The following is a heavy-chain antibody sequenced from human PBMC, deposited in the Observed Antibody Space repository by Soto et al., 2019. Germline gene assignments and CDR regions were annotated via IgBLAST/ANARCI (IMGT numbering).Heavy chain of an antibody. J-gene: IGHJ5*02. CDR3: ARVFTGWPPDGFDP. V-gene: IGHV1-18*01. D-gene: IGHD3-16*01. CDR2: ISAYNGNT. CDR1: GYTFTSYA. Sequence: ASVKVSCKASGYTFTSYAMHWVRQAPGQGLEWMGWISAYNGNTNYAQNLRGRVTMTTDASTSTAYMELRSLRYDDTAMYYCARVFTGWPPDGFDPGGQGPQVTVAS.